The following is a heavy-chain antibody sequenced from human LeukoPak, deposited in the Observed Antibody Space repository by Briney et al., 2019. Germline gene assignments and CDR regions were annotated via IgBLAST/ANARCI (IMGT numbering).Heavy chain of an antibody. CDR1: GFTFSSYG. CDR3: ARDVMAVAGTLGFDC. CDR2: IWYDGSNK. D-gene: IGHD6-19*01. Sequence: PGGSLRLSCAASGFTFSSYGMHWVRQAPGKGLEWVAVIWYDGSNKYYADSVKGRFTISRDNFKNTLYLQMNSLGPEDTAMYYCARDVMAVAGTLGFDCWGQGALVTVSS. V-gene: IGHV3-33*01. J-gene: IGHJ4*02.